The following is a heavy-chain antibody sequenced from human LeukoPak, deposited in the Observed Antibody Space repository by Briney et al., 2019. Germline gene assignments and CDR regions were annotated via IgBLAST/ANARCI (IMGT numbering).Heavy chain of an antibody. V-gene: IGHV1-24*01. D-gene: IGHD5-18*01. CDR2: FDPEDGET. Sequence: GASVKVSCEVSGYTLTELSMHWVRQAPGKGLEWMGGFDPEDGETIYAQKFQGRVTMTEDTSTDTAYMELSSLRSEDTAVYYCATEPGKTAMVKSWGQGTLVTVSS. CDR1: GYTLTELS. CDR3: ATEPGKTAMVKS. J-gene: IGHJ4*02.